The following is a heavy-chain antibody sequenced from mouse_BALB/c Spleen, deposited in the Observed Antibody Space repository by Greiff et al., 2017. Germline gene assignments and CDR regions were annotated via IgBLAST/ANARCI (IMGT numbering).Heavy chain of an antibody. J-gene: IGHJ4*01. CDR3: ARDEDYGGGYYAMDY. CDR2: ISDGGSYT. D-gene: IGHD2-4*01. V-gene: IGHV5-4*02. CDR1: GFTFSDYY. Sequence: EVHLVESGGGLVKPGGSLKLSCAASGFTFSDYYMYWVRQTPEKRLEWVATISDGGSYTYYPDSVKGRFTISRDNAKNNLYLQMSSLKSEDTAMYYCARDEDYGGGYYAMDYWGQGTSVTVSS.